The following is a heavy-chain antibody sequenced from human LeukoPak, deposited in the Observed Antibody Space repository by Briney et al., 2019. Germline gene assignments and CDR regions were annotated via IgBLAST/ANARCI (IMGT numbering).Heavy chain of an antibody. CDR1: GFTFSDYA. Sequence: GGSLRLSCVASGFTFSDYAMHWVRQAPGKGLGWVAVISYDGNYKYSADSMKGRFTVSRDNSKNMLYLQMNSLRPEDTAVYYCARDPLTDCSGGSCYSEGFDPWGQGTLVTVSS. J-gene: IGHJ5*02. CDR3: ARDPLTDCSGGSCYSEGFDP. D-gene: IGHD2-15*01. CDR2: ISYDGNYK. V-gene: IGHV3-30-3*01.